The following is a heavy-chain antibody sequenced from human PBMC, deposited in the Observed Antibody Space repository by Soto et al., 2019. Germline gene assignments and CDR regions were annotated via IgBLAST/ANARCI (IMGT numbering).Heavy chain of an antibody. CDR2: TSGAGTTT. V-gene: IGHV3-23*01. CDR3: AKDYYGHSGRPYFFDY. D-gene: IGHD3-3*01. Sequence: GGSLRLSCAASGFTFSNSAMSWVRQAPGKGLEWVSATSGAGTTTYYADSVKGRFTISRDNSESTLFLQMNSLRAEDTAVYYCAKDYYGHSGRPYFFDYWGQGTLVTVPQ. J-gene: IGHJ4*02. CDR1: GFTFSNSA.